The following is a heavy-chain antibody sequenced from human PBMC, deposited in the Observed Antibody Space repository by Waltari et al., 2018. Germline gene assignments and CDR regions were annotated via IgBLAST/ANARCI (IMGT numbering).Heavy chain of an antibody. Sequence: QLQLQESGPGLVKPSETLSLTCTVSGGSISSSSYYWGWVRQPPGKGLEWIGSIYYRGSTYYNPSLKSRVTISVDTSKNQFSLKLSSVTAADTAVYYCASRGGNSLIAARPGWYFDLWGRGTLVTVSS. CDR1: GGSISSSSYY. CDR3: ASRGGNSLIAARPGWYFDL. J-gene: IGHJ2*01. V-gene: IGHV4-39*07. D-gene: IGHD6-6*01. CDR2: IYYRGST.